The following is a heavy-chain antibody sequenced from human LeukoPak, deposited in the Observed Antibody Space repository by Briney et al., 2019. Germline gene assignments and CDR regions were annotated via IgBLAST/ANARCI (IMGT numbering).Heavy chain of an antibody. V-gene: IGHV1-46*01. CDR3: ARGVNSGYFDY. J-gene: IGHJ4*02. CDR2: INPSGGST. D-gene: IGHD1-26*01. Sequence: ASVKVSCKASGYTFTTYHIHWVRQAPGQGLEWMGIINPSGGSTSYAQKFQGRVTMTRDTSTSTVYMELSSLRSEDTAVYYCARGVNSGYFDYCGQGTLVTVSS. CDR1: GYTFTTYH.